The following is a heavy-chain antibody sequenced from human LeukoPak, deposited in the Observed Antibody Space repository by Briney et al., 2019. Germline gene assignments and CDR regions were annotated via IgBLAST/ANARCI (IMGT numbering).Heavy chain of an antibody. Sequence: GASVKVSCKASGYTFTSYGISWVRQAPGQGLEWMGRIIPILGIANYAQKFQGRVTITADKSTSTAYMELSSLRSEDTAVYYCARGGAPETFFSYYYYDSSGSNYYYGMDVWGQGTTVTVSS. CDR1: GYTFTSYG. CDR3: ARGGAPETFFSYYYYDSSGSNYYYGMDV. V-gene: IGHV1-69*04. D-gene: IGHD3-22*01. CDR2: IIPILGIA. J-gene: IGHJ6*02.